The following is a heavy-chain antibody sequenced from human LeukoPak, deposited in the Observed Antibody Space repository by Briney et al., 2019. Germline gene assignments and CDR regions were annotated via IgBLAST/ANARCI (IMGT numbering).Heavy chain of an antibody. CDR3: AREGRYRYGYNEYHLYMDI. CDR2: IYYSGST. CDR1: GGSISSSSYY. V-gene: IGHV4-39*07. J-gene: IGHJ6*03. Sequence: SETLSLTCTVSGGSISSSSYYWGWIRQPPGKGLEWIGSIYYSGSTYYNPSLRGRVTISVDTPKNQFSLKLSSVTAAETAVYYCAREGRYRYGYNEYHLYMDIWGKGTTVTVSS. D-gene: IGHD5-18*01.